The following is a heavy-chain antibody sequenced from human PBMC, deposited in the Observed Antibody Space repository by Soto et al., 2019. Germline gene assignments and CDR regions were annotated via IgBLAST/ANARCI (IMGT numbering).Heavy chain of an antibody. J-gene: IGHJ4*02. CDR2: IIPLFGTA. Sequence: QVQLEQSGAEVKQPGSSVRVSCKTSGGTFSTYAINWVRQAPGQGLEWMGAIIPLFGTADYSQKFRGRVTITADESTSTAYMELSSLRSDDTAVYFCARPKGTYSSGYYYFDFWGQGTRVTVSS. D-gene: IGHD6-19*01. V-gene: IGHV1-69*01. CDR1: GGTFSTYA. CDR3: ARPKGTYSSGYYYFDF.